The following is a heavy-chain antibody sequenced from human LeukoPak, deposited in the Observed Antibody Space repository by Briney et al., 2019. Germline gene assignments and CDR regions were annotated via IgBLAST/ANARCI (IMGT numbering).Heavy chain of an antibody. V-gene: IGHV3-23*01. J-gene: IGHJ4*02. CDR2: ISGSGGST. CDR3: AKDQYYYDSSGYYELYYFGY. D-gene: IGHD3-22*01. CDR1: GFTFSSYA. Sequence: PGGSLRLSCAASGFTFSSYAMSWVRQAPGKGLEWVSAISGSGGSTYYADSVKGRFTISRDNSKNTLYLQMNSLRAEDTAVYYCAKDQYYYDSSGYYELYYFGYWGQGTLVTVSS.